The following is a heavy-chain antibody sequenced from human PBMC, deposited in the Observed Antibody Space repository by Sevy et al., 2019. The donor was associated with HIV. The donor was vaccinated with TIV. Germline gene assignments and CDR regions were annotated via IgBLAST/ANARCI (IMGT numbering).Heavy chain of an antibody. CDR2: ISGSGGST. CDR1: GFTFSSYA. D-gene: IGHD2-2*01. Sequence: GGSLRLSCAASGFTFSSYAMSWVRQAPGKGLEWVPAISGSGGSTYYADSVKGRFTISRDNSKNTLYLQMNSLRAEDTAVYYCAKGRAAIGYYYYGMDVWGQGTTVTVSS. V-gene: IGHV3-23*01. J-gene: IGHJ6*02. CDR3: AKGRAAIGYYYYGMDV.